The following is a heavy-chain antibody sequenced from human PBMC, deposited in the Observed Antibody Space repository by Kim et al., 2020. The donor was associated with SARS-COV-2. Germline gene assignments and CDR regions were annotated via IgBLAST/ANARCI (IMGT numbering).Heavy chain of an antibody. Sequence: NPSLKSRVTISVDTSKNQFSLKLSSVTAADTAVYYCARASYSSSWKFDYWGQGTLVTVSS. V-gene: IGHV4-59*01. CDR3: ARASYSSSWKFDY. J-gene: IGHJ4*02. D-gene: IGHD6-13*01.